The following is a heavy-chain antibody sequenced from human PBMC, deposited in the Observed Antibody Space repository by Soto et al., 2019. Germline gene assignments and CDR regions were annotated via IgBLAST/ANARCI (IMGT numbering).Heavy chain of an antibody. Sequence: LRLSCAASGFTFSSYGMHWVRQAPGKGLEWVAVISYDGSNKYYADSVKGRFTISRDNSKNTLYLQMNSLRAEDTAVYYCAKDREGRRPRGYFDLWGRGTLVTVSS. CDR3: AKDREGRRPRGYFDL. CDR1: GFTFSSYG. J-gene: IGHJ2*01. CDR2: ISYDGSNK. V-gene: IGHV3-30*18.